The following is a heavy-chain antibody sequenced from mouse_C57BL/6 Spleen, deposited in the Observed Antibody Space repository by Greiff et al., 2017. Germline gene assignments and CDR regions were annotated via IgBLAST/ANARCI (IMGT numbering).Heavy chain of an antibody. Sequence: EVKLMESGGGLVQPGGSLSLSCAASGFTFTDYYMSWVRQPPGKALEWLGFIRNKANGYTTEYSASVKGRFTTSRDNSQSIFYLQMNALSAEDSATYSCARFPITTVVATNCDVWGTGTTVTVSS. V-gene: IGHV7-3*01. CDR3: ARFPITTVVATNCDV. D-gene: IGHD1-1*01. J-gene: IGHJ1*03. CDR2: IRNKANGYTT. CDR1: GFTFTDYY.